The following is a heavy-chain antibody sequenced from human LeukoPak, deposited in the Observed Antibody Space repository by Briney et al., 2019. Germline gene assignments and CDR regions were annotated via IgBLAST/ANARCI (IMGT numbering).Heavy chain of an antibody. J-gene: IGHJ4*02. V-gene: IGHV3-53*01. Sequence: PWGSLSLSCAASGFIVSSNYMSWVRQAPGKGLEWVSVIYSGGSTYYADSVKGRFTISRDNSKNTLYPQMNSLRAEDTAVYYCASSWVRYYFDYWGQGTLVIVSS. CDR1: GFIVSSNY. CDR2: IYSGGST. D-gene: IGHD6-13*01. CDR3: ASSWVRYYFDY.